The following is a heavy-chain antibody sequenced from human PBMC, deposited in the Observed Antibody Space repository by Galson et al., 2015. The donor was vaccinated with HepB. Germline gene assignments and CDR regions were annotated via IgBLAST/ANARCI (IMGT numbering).Heavy chain of an antibody. CDR2: IDWDDDK. Sequence: PALVKPTQTLTLPCTFSGFPLRTSGMRVSWIRQPPGKALEWLARIDWDDDKFYSTSLKTRLTISKDTSKNQVVLTMTNMDPVDTATYYCARIAPYSSGWYDQWGQGTLVTVSS. CDR1: GFPLRTSGMR. J-gene: IGHJ5*02. V-gene: IGHV2-70*04. D-gene: IGHD6-19*01. CDR3: ARIAPYSSGWYDQ.